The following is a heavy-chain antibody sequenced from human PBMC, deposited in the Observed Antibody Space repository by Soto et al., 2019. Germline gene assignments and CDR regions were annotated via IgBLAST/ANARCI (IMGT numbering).Heavy chain of an antibody. D-gene: IGHD3-16*01. CDR3: AVWGSYYTTKYYFDY. V-gene: IGHV4-4*02. J-gene: IGHJ4*02. Sequence: SETLSLTCAVSSGSISSSNWWSWVRQPPGKGLEWIGEIYHSGSTNYNPSLKSRVTISVDKSKNQFSLKLSSVTAADTAVYYCAVWGSYYTTKYYFDYWGQGTLVTVSS. CDR1: SGSISSSNW. CDR2: IYHSGST.